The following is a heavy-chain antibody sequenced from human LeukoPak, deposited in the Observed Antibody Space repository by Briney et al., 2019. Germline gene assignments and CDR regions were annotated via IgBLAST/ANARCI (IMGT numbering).Heavy chain of an antibody. CDR1: GFSFRNYW. V-gene: IGHV3-7*01. CDR2: IREDGDER. Sequence: GGSLRLSCAVSGFSFRNYWMTWVRQAPGKGLEWVANIREDGDERNYLDSVKGRFTISRDNAKNSLFLQMSSLRVEDTAVYYCASLKGQNYWGQGTLVTVSS. J-gene: IGHJ4*02. CDR3: ASLKGQNY.